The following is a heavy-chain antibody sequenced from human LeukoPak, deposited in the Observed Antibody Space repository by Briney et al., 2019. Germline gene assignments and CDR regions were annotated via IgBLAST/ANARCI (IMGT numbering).Heavy chain of an antibody. D-gene: IGHD4-17*01. CDR1: GFTFSSYA. V-gene: IGHV3-23*01. J-gene: IGHJ4*02. CDR3: AKDFRLRYLFDY. Sequence: AGSLSLSCAASGFTFSSYAMSWFRHAPGKRVQWVSAISGSGGSTYYADSVKGRFTISRDNSKNTLYLQMNSLRAEDTAVYYCAKDFRLRYLFDYWGQGTLVTVSS. CDR2: ISGSGGST.